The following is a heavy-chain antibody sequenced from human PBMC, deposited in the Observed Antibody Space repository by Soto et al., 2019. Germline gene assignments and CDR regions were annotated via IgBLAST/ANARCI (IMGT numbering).Heavy chain of an antibody. CDR3: ARGKTNVYALDV. CDR1: GFTFSSYW. J-gene: IGHJ6*02. Sequence: EVQLVESGGDLVQPGGSLRLSCAASGFTFSSYWMHWVRQAPGKGLVWVSRIKGDGSSTNSADSLQGRFTISRDNAKSTLYLEMNSLRAEVTAVYYCARGKTNVYALDVWGQGTAVTVSS. CDR2: IKGDGSST. V-gene: IGHV3-74*01.